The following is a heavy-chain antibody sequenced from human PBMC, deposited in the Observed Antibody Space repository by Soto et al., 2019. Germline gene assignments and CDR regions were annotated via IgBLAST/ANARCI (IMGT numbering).Heavy chain of an antibody. CDR3: ARDASVSPGRWFDP. CDR2: INTCNGAT. D-gene: IGHD2-8*02. CDR1: GYPFTTCP. V-gene: IGHV1-3*04. Sequence: SVKVHCYAAGYPFTTCPMHWGRRAPGQRLQWMGWINTCNGATKYSQDFQGRVTILRDTSANTAYMELISLTSEDTAVYYCARDASVSPGRWFDPWGQGTLVTVSS. J-gene: IGHJ5*02.